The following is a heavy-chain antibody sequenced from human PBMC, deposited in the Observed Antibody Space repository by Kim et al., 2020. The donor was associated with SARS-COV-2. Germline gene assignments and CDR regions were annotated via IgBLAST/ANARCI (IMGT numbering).Heavy chain of an antibody. V-gene: IGHV3-23*01. CDR3: AKDLSARGYDYWYFDY. Sequence: GGSLRLSCAVSGFTFSSYAMSWVRQAPGKGLEWVSAISGSGGSTNYADSVKGRFTISRDNSKNTLYLQMNSLRAEDTAVYYCAKDLSARGYDYWYFDYWGQGTLVTVSS. J-gene: IGHJ4*02. D-gene: IGHD5-12*01. CDR2: ISGSGGST. CDR1: GFTFSSYA.